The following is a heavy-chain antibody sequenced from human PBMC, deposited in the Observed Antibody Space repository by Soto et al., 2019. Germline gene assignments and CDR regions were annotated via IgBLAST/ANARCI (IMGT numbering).Heavy chain of an antibody. V-gene: IGHV3-21*01. CDR1: GFTFSSYS. D-gene: IGHD6-13*01. CDR3: AGDWAAAGPNWFDP. J-gene: IGHJ5*02. Sequence: GGSLRLSCAASGFTFSSYSMNWVRQAPGKGLEWVSSISSSSSYIYYADSVKGRFTISRDNAKNSLYLQMNSLRAEDTAVYYCAGDWAAAGPNWFDPWGQGTLVTVSS. CDR2: ISSSSSYI.